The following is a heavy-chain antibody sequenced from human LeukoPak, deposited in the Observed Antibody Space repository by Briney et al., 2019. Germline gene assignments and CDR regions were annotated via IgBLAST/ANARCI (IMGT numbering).Heavy chain of an antibody. CDR2: MNPNSGNT. CDR3: ARGTTAVAFPDY. Sequence: GASVKVSCKASGYTFTSYDINWVRQATGQGLEWMGWMNPNSGNTGYAQKFQGRVTMTRNTSISTAYMELSSLRSEDTAVYYCARGTTAVAFPDYWGQGTLATVSS. V-gene: IGHV1-8*01. J-gene: IGHJ4*02. CDR1: GYTFTSYD. D-gene: IGHD6-19*01.